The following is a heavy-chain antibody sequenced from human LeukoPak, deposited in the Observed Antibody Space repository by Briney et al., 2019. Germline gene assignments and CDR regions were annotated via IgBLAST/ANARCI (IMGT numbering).Heavy chain of an antibody. D-gene: IGHD4-17*01. J-gene: IGHJ6*02. Sequence: GGSLRLSCAASGFTFSSYGMHWVRQAPGKGLEWVAVIWYDGSIKYYADSVKGRFTISRDNSKNTLYLQMNSLRAEDTAVYYCARDGAGLDYGDYGIYGMDVWGQGTTVTVSS. V-gene: IGHV3-33*01. CDR3: ARDGAGLDYGDYGIYGMDV. CDR1: GFTFSSYG. CDR2: IWYDGSIK.